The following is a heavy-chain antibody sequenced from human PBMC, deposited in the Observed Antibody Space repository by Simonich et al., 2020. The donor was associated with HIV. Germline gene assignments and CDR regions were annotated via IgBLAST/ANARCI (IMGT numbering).Heavy chain of an antibody. CDR3: ARLTVYSYGTYYFDY. Sequence: QVQLQQWGAGLLKPSETLSLTCAVYGGSFNGYYWSWIRQPPGKGLVWIGEINHSGSTNYNPSLKRRVTISVDTSKKQFSLKVRSVTVADTALYYCARLTVYSYGTYYFDYWGQGTLVTVSS. V-gene: IGHV4-34*01. CDR1: GGSFNGYY. J-gene: IGHJ4*02. D-gene: IGHD5-18*01. CDR2: INHSGST.